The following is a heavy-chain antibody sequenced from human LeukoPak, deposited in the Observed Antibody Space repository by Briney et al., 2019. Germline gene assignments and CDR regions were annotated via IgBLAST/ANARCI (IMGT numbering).Heavy chain of an antibody. J-gene: IGHJ6*02. CDR2: IIPIFGTA. CDR1: GGTFSSYA. CDR3: ARGRYSSSINSMDV. Sequence: ASVTVSCKASGGTFSSYAISWVRQAPGQGLEWMGGIIPIFGTANYAQKFQGRVTITADESTSTAYMELSSLRSEDTAVYYCARGRYSSSINSMDVWGQGTTVTVSS. V-gene: IGHV1-69*13. D-gene: IGHD6-6*01.